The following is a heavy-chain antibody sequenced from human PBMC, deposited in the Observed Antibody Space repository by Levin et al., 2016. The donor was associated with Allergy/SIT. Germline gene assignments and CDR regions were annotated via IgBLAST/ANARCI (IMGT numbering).Heavy chain of an antibody. V-gene: IGHV4-59*01. Sequence: SETLSLTCTVSGGSLSDYYWSWIRQPPGKGLEWIGYIYSSGSTNYNPSLTSRVTISVDTSKNQFSLKLSSVTAADTAVYYCARDLGDTFVPARYYYGMDVWGQGTTVTVSS. J-gene: IGHJ6*02. CDR3: ARDLGDTFVPARYYYGMDV. CDR1: GGSLSDYY. CDR2: IYSSGST. D-gene: IGHD3-16*01.